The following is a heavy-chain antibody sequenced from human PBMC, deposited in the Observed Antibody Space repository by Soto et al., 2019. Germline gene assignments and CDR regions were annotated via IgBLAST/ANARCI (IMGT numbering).Heavy chain of an antibody. CDR1: GFTFDDYA. CDR2: ISWNSGSI. CDR3: AKEPSSDGGY. V-gene: IGHV3-9*01. Sequence: GGSLRLSCAASGFTFDDYAMHWVRQAPGKGLEWVSGISWNSGSIGYADSVKGRFTISRDNAKNSLYLQMNSLRAEDTALYYCAKEPSSDGGYWGQGTLVTVSS. D-gene: IGHD2-15*01. J-gene: IGHJ4*02.